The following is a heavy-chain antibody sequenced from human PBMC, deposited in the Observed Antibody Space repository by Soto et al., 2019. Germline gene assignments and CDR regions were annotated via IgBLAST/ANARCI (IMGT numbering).Heavy chain of an antibody. CDR3: TTDPSYSSSWYYYYGMDV. CDR1: GFTFSNAW. V-gene: IGHV3-15*01. Sequence: EVQLVESGGGLVKPGGSLRLSCAASGFTFSNAWMSWVRQAPGKGLEWVGRIKSKTDGGTTDYAAPVKGRFTISRDASKNTLYLQMNSLNTEDTAVYYCTTDPSYSSSWYYYYGMDVWGQGTTVTVSS. CDR2: IKSKTDGGTT. D-gene: IGHD6-13*01. J-gene: IGHJ6*02.